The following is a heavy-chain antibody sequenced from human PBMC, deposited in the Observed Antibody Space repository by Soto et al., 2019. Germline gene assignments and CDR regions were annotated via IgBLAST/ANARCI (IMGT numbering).Heavy chain of an antibody. CDR3: ARAVPAAAGINWFDP. CDR2: IYYSGST. D-gene: IGHD6-13*01. J-gene: IGHJ5*02. CDR1: GGSISSYY. V-gene: IGHV4-59*01. Sequence: PSETLSLTCTVSGGSISSYYWSWIRQPPGKGLEWIGYIYYSGSTNYNPSLKSRVTISVDTSKSQFSLKLSSVTAADTAVYYCARAVPAAAGINWFDPWGQGTLVTVSS.